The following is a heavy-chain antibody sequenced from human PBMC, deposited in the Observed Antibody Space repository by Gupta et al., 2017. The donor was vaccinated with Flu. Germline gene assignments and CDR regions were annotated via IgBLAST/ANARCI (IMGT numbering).Heavy chain of an antibody. J-gene: IGHJ4*02. CDR3: GRDAMYGDHIEY. CDR2: VSTHNGDT. V-gene: IGHV1-18*01. Sequence: VRQAPGQGLEWMGGVSTHNGDTMYAAKVQGRVTMTVDSVTRTAYMELRSLRPDDTAVYYCGRDAMYGDHIEYWGQGTPVSVSS. D-gene: IGHD2-8*01.